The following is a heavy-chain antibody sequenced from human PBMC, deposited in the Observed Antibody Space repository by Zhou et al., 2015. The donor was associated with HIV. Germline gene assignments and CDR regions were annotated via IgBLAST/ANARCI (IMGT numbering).Heavy chain of an antibody. CDR2: INAGNGNT. CDR3: ARSESVQVWSGYWNWFDP. CDR1: GYIFTSYA. V-gene: IGHV1-3*01. Sequence: QVQLVQSGAEVKKPGSSVRISCKTSGYIFTSYAIHWVRQAPGQRLEWMGWINAGNGNTKYSQKFQGRVTITRDTSASTAYMELSSLRSEDTAVYYCARSESVQVWSGYWNWFDPWGQGTLVTVSS. J-gene: IGHJ5*02. D-gene: IGHD3-3*01.